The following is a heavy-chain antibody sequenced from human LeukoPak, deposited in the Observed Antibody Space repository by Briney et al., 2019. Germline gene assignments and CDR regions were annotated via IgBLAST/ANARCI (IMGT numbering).Heavy chain of an antibody. D-gene: IGHD2-15*01. CDR2: IGHDGTQT. V-gene: IGHV3-64D*06. Sequence: GVSVRLSCSASGFTFSSHGFHWVRQSPGKGLEHVSAIGHDGTQTYYADSVKGRFTISRDNSKNAVSFQLSSLRVDDTAVYYCLVVGFQGPFIYWGPGAPVTV. CDR1: GFTFSSHG. J-gene: IGHJ4*02. CDR3: LVVGFQGPFIY.